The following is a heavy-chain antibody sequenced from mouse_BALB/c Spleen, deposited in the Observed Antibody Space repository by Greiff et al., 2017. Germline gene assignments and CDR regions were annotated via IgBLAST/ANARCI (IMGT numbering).Heavy chain of an antibody. J-gene: IGHJ2*01. Sequence: ESGPGLVKPSQSLSLTCSVTGYSITSGYYWNWIRQFPGNKLEWMGYISYDGSNNYNPSLKNRISITRDTSKNQFFLKLNSVTTEDTATYYCAREDGYYEEGKDYWGQGTTLTVSS. V-gene: IGHV3-6*02. CDR1: GYSITSGYY. D-gene: IGHD2-3*01. CDR2: ISYDGSN. CDR3: AREDGYYEEGKDY.